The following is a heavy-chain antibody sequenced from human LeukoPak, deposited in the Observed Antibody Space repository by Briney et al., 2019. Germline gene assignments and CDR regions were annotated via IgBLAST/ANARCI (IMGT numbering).Heavy chain of an antibody. Sequence: GGSLRLSCAASGFTFSNAWMSWVRQAPGKGLEWVGRIKSKTDGGTTDYAAPVKGRFTISRDDSKNTLYLQMNSLETEDTAVYYCTTDFSGYSYGYGYWGQGTLVTVSS. J-gene: IGHJ4*02. CDR1: GFTFSNAW. D-gene: IGHD5-18*01. CDR2: IKSKTDGGTT. V-gene: IGHV3-15*01. CDR3: TTDFSGYSYGYGY.